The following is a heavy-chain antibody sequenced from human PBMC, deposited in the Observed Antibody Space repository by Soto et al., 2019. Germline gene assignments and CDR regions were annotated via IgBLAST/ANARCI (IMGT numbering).Heavy chain of an antibody. CDR3: AKEYSIFGVAIIGPMDV. J-gene: IGHJ6*02. V-gene: IGHV3-30*18. CDR2: ISYDGSNK. D-gene: IGHD3-3*01. Sequence: PGGSLRLSCAASGFTFSGFAMHWVRQAPGKGLEWVAVISYDGSNKYYADSVKGRFTITRDNSKNTLYLQMNSLRADDTAMYYCAKEYSIFGVAIIGPMDVWGQGTTVTVSS. CDR1: GFTFSGFA.